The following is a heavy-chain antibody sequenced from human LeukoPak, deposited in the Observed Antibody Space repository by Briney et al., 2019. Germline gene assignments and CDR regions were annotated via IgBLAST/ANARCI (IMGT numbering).Heavy chain of an antibody. CDR1: GFTFSSYA. CDR2: ISGSGGST. CDR3: AKPDQGEYCDSSGYYDYYFDY. D-gene: IGHD3-22*01. Sequence: GGSLRLSCAASGFTFSSYAMSWVRQAPGKGLEWVSAISGSGGSTYYADSVKGRFTISRDNSKNTLYLQMNSLRAEDTAVYYCAKPDQGEYCDSSGYYDYYFDYWGQGTLVTVSS. V-gene: IGHV3-23*01. J-gene: IGHJ4*02.